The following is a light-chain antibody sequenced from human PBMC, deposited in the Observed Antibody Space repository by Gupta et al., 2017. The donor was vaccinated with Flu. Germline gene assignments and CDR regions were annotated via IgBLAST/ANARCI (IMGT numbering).Light chain of an antibody. CDR3: QQSYSAPG. Sequence: DIQLTQSPSSLSESVGDRVTIACRASQSISNYLNWYQQKSGKAPKLLIYAASSLQSGVPSRFSGSGSGTDFTLTISTLQLEDFATYYGQQSYSAPGFGQGTKLEIK. V-gene: IGKV1-39*01. J-gene: IGKJ2*03. CDR2: AAS. CDR1: QSISNY.